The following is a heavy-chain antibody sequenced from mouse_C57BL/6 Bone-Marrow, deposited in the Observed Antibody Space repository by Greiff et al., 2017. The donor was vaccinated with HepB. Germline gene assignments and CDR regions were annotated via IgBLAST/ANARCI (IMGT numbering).Heavy chain of an antibody. Sequence: VQLQESGAELVKPGASVKISCKASGYAFSSYWMNWVKQRPGKGLEWIGQIYPGDGDTNYNGKFKGKATLTADKSSSTAYMQLSSLTSEDSAVYFCARSPDYYGKGVDYWGQGTSVTVSS. CDR3: ARSPDYYGKGVDY. CDR2: IYPGDGDT. CDR1: GYAFSSYW. J-gene: IGHJ4*01. V-gene: IGHV1-80*01. D-gene: IGHD1-1*01.